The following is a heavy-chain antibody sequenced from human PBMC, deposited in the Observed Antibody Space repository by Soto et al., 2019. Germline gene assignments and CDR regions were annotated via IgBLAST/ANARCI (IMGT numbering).Heavy chain of an antibody. Sequence: GGSVRVSCKAAGGTFSTYAISWGREAPGQGLEWMGGIIPIFGTENYAPNFQGRVTITADDSTSTDYMELSSLRSEDTAVYYCARSSSSHNWFDPWGQGTLVTVSS. CDR3: ARSSSSHNWFDP. D-gene: IGHD6-6*01. CDR1: GGTFSTYA. J-gene: IGHJ5*02. V-gene: IGHV1-69*13. CDR2: IIPIFGTE.